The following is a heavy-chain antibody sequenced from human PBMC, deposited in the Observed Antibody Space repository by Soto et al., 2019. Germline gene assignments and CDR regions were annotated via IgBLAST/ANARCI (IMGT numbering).Heavy chain of an antibody. CDR3: ARVVGIVVESGDAFDI. CDR1: GFTFSSYS. J-gene: IGHJ3*02. D-gene: IGHD3-22*01. Sequence: GGSLRLSCAASGFTFSSYSMNWVRQAPGKGLEWVSSISSSSSYIYYADSVKGRFTISRDNAKNSLYLQMNSLRAEDTAVYYCARVVGIVVESGDAFDIWGQGTMVTV. CDR2: ISSSSSYI. V-gene: IGHV3-21*01.